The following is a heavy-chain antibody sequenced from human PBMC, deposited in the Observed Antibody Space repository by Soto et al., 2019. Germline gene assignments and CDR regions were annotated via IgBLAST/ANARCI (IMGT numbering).Heavy chain of an antibody. CDR1: GFTLSGYA. D-gene: IGHD6-6*01. V-gene: IGHV3-64*01. J-gene: IGHJ6*03. Sequence: EVQLAESGGGLAQPGGSLRLSCAASGFTLSGYAMDWVRQAPGKGLEYVSGISSNGVGTYYANSVQGRFTISRDNSKNKVYLQMGSLRPEDMAVYYCARLARPDFYYMDVWGKGTTVTVSS. CDR2: ISSNGVGT. CDR3: ARLARPDFYYMDV.